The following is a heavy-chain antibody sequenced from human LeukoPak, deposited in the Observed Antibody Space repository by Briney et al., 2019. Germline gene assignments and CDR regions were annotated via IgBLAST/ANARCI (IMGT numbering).Heavy chain of an antibody. D-gene: IGHD6-19*01. J-gene: IGHJ4*02. Sequence: GGSLRLSCAASGFTFSSYEMNWVRQAPGKGLEWVSYISSSGSTIYYADSVKGRFTISRDNAKSSLYLQMNSLRAEDTAVYYCARGYSSGWCLGYWGQGTLVTVSS. CDR3: ARGYSSGWCLGY. CDR1: GFTFSSYE. V-gene: IGHV3-48*03. CDR2: ISSSGSTI.